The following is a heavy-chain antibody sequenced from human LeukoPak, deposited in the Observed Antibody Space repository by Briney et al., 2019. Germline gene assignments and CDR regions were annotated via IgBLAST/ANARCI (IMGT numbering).Heavy chain of an antibody. D-gene: IGHD1-26*01. CDR3: ARGRETGSWYFDL. V-gene: IGHV4-61*02. CDR2: IYTSGNT. J-gene: IGHJ2*01. CDR1: GGSISSGSYY. Sequence: SETLSLTCTVSGGSISSGSYYWSWIRQPAGKGLEWIGRIYTSGNTNYNPSLKSRVTMSVDTSKNQFSLKLSSVTAADTAVYYCARGRETGSWYFDLWGRGTLVTVSS.